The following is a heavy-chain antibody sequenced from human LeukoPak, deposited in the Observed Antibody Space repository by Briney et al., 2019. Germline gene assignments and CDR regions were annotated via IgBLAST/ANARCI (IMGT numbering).Heavy chain of an antibody. CDR3: ARVPSGSYLTLPRDAFDI. Sequence: GGSLRLSCAASGFSFSSYGMYWVCQAPGKGLEWVAVISFDGSNKYYANSVKGRFTISRDNSKNTLYLLMNSQRAEDTAVYYCARVPSGSYLTLPRDAFDIWGQGTMVTVSS. J-gene: IGHJ3*02. CDR1: GFSFSSYG. CDR2: ISFDGSNK. D-gene: IGHD1-26*01. V-gene: IGHV3-30*03.